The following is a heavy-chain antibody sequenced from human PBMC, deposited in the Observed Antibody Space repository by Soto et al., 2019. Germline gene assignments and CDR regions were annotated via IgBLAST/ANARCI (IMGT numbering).Heavy chain of an antibody. J-gene: IGHJ6*02. CDR1: GGTFSSYA. V-gene: IGHV1-69*12. D-gene: IGHD2-2*01. CDR3: ARERGADIVLEPAASYYYYGMDV. CDR2: IIPIFGTA. Sequence: QVQLVQSGAEVKKPGSSVKVSCKASGGTFSSYAISWVRQAPGQGLEWMGGIIPIFGTANYAQKFQGRVTITAEESTSTGDMELSTLRSEDTAVYYCARERGADIVLEPAASYYYYGMDVWGQGTTVTVSS.